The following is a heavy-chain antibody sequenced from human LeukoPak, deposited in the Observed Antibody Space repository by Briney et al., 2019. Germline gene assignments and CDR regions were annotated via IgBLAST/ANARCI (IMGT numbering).Heavy chain of an antibody. Sequence: GASVKVSCKASGGTFSSYAISWVRQAPGQGLEWMGGIIPIFGTANYAQKFQGRVTITADESTGTAYMELSSLRSEDTAVYYCARALFPYCSSTSCHSGYFDYWGQGTLVTVSS. CDR3: ARALFPYCSSTSCHSGYFDY. CDR2: IIPIFGTA. D-gene: IGHD2-2*01. CDR1: GGTFSSYA. V-gene: IGHV1-69*13. J-gene: IGHJ4*02.